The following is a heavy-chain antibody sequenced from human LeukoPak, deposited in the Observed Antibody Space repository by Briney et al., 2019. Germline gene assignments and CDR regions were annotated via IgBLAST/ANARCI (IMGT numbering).Heavy chain of an antibody. J-gene: IGHJ4*02. D-gene: IGHD3-22*01. CDR1: GFTFSSYA. CDR3: ASYDSSGYYLGPFDY. V-gene: IGHV3-23*01. Sequence: GGSLRLSCAACGFTFSSYAMRWVRQATGKGVEGVSDISGRGGSTYYGDCVKGRFTISTDNSNTTLYLQMNTLRAEDTAVYYCASYDSSGYYLGPFDYWGQGTLVTVSS. CDR2: ISGRGGST.